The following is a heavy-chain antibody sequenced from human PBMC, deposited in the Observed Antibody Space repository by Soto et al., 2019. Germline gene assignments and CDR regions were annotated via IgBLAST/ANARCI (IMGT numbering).Heavy chain of an antibody. D-gene: IGHD2-15*01. CDR2: IIPIFGTA. CDR1: GGTFSSYA. Sequence: SVKVSCKASGGTFSSYAISWVRQAPGQGLEWMGGIIPIFGTANYAQKFQGRVTITADESTSTAYMELGSLRSEDTAVYYCASDDCSGGSCGNYYYYGMDVWGQGTTVTVSS. V-gene: IGHV1-69*13. CDR3: ASDDCSGGSCGNYYYYGMDV. J-gene: IGHJ6*02.